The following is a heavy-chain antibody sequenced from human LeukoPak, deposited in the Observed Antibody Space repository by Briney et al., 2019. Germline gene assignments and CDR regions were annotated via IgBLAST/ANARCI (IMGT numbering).Heavy chain of an antibody. CDR2: ISDSGSGT. CDR3: AKDGRKVATTLDS. V-gene: IGHV3-23*01. Sequence: PGGSLRLSCTPSGFTFSNYAMSWVRQAPGKGLEWVSVISDSGSGTYYADSVKGRFTISRDNSKNALYLQTNSLRAEDTAVYYCAKDGRKVATTLDSWGQGTLVTVSS. D-gene: IGHD5-12*01. J-gene: IGHJ4*02. CDR1: GFTFSNYA.